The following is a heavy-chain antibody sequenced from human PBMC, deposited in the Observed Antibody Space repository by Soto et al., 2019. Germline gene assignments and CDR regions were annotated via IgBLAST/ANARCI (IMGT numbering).Heavy chain of an antibody. CDR1: GGSISSGGYY. CDR2: IYYSGST. CDR3: ARRQGYDNYGMDV. V-gene: IGHV4-31*03. Sequence: SETLSLTCTVSGGSISSGGYYWSWIRQHPGKGLEWIGYIYYSGSTYYNPSLKSRVAISVDTSKNQFSLKLSSVTAADTAVYYCARRQGYDNYGMDVWGQGTTVTVSS. J-gene: IGHJ6*02. D-gene: IGHD5-12*01.